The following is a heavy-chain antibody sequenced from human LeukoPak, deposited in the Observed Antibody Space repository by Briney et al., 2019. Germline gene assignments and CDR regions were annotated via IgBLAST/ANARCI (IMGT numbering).Heavy chain of an antibody. J-gene: IGHJ4*02. CDR2: ITSSDGST. D-gene: IGHD6-13*01. V-gene: IGHV3-23*01. CDR3: ARESLYSSSWWALDY. CDR1: GFTFSNYA. Sequence: GGSLRLSCAASGFTFSNYAMSWVRQAPGKGLEWVSAITSSDGSTYYAGSVKGRFTISRDNSKNTLYLQMNSLRAEDTAVYYCARESLYSSSWWALDYWGQGTLVTVSS.